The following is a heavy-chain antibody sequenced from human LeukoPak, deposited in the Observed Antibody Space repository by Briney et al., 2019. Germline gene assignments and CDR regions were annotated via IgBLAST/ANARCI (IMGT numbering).Heavy chain of an antibody. V-gene: IGHV4-39*01. D-gene: IGHD2/OR15-2a*01. CDR3: ARHRVYDPYYFDY. CDR2: IYYSGST. CDR1: GGSIRSRSYY. Sequence: SETLSLTCTVSGGSIRSRSYYWGWIRQPPGKGLEWIGSIYYSGSTYYNPSLKSRVTISVDTSKNQFSLKLSSVTAADTAVYYCARHRVYDPYYFDYWGQGTLVTVSS. J-gene: IGHJ4*02.